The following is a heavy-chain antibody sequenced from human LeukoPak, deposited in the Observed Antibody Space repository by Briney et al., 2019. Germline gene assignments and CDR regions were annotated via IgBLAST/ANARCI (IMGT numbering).Heavy chain of an antibody. J-gene: IGHJ6*02. Sequence: GRSLRLSCAASGFTFSSYAMHWVSQAPGKGLEWVAVISYDGSNKYYADSVKGRFTISRDNSKNTLYLQMNSLIAEDTAVYYCARDSPYSSYYGMDVWGQGTTVTISS. CDR1: GFTFSSYA. V-gene: IGHV3-30*04. CDR3: ARDSPYSSYYGMDV. D-gene: IGHD6-13*01. CDR2: ISYDGSNK.